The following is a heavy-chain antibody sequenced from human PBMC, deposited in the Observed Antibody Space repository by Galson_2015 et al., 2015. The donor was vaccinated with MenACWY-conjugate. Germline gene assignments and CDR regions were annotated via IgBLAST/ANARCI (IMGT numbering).Heavy chain of an antibody. D-gene: IGHD7-27*01. J-gene: IGHJ6*03. CDR2: IRYDGSNK. V-gene: IGHV3-30*02. CDR3: AKEGLTGDIYYYYYMDV. CDR1: GFTFSSYG. Sequence: SLRLSCAASGFTFSSYGMHWVRQAPGKGLEWVAFIRYDGSNKYYADSVKGRFTISRDNSKNTLYLQTNSLRAEDTAVYYCAKEGLTGDIYYYYYMDVWGKGTTVTVSS.